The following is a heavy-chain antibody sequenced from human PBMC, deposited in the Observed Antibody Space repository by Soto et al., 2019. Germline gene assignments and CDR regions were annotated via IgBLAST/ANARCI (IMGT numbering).Heavy chain of an antibody. D-gene: IGHD2-21*02. CDR1: GFSFRDHS. V-gene: IGHV3-48*02. CDR3: ARLPKGSVVTG. Sequence: VQLMESGGGLVYPGASLRLSCETSGFSFRDHSMNWVRQAPGKGLQWVSYISSTGNDIHYADSVKGRFTVSRDNAKNALFLQMHRLRDDDSAIYYCARLPKGSVVTGWGQGTLVTVSS. J-gene: IGHJ4*02. CDR2: ISSTGNDI.